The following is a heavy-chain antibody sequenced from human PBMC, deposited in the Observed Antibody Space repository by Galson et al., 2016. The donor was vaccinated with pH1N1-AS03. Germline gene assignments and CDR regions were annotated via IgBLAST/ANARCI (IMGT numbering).Heavy chain of an antibody. CDR1: GFTFTSYS. V-gene: IGHV3-7*03. CDR3: ARGSGGYGLDV. CDR2: INQDGSHK. Sequence: SLRLSCAASGFTFTSYSMNWVRQAPGKGLEWVANINQDGSHKDYVDSVRGRFTISRDNAKRSLSLQMNSLRAADTAVYYCARGSGGYGLDVWGQGTTVTVSS. D-gene: IGHD5-12*01. J-gene: IGHJ6*02.